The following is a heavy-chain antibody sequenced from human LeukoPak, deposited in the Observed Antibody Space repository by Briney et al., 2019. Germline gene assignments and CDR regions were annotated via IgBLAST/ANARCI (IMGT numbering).Heavy chain of an antibody. CDR1: GFTVSSNY. CDR2: ISGSGGST. D-gene: IGHD4-11*01. J-gene: IGHJ4*02. V-gene: IGHV3-23*01. CDR3: AKKIAAYSNYGGLDY. Sequence: GGSLRLSCAASGFTVSSNYMSWVRQAPGKGLEWVSAISGSGGSTYYADSVKGRFTISRDNSKNTLYLQMNSLRAEDTAVYYCAKKIAAYSNYGGLDYWGQGTLVTVSS.